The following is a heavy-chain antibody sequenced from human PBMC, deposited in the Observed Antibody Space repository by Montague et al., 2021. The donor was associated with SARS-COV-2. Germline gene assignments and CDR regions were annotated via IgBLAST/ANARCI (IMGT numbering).Heavy chain of an antibody. CDR1: GGSISAGYY. J-gene: IGHJ6*02. CDR3: ASAIAVADTHYYYYGMDV. Sequence: TLSLTCTVSGGSISAGYYWTWIRQIPGKGLEWIGYIYYSGNTYYNPSLKSRVIMSIDTSKHQFSLKVSSVTAADTATYFCASAIAVADTHYYYYGMDVWGQGTTVTVSS. CDR2: IYYSGNT. V-gene: IGHV4-31*03. D-gene: IGHD6-19*01.